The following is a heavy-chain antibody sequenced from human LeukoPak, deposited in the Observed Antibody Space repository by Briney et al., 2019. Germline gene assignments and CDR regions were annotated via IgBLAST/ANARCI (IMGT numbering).Heavy chain of an antibody. V-gene: IGHV1-2*02. D-gene: IGHD5-18*01. CDR3: ARGLVDTAMVGPYYYYYGMDV. CDR1: GYTFTGYY. Sequence: ASVKVSCKASGYTFTGYYMHWVRQAPGQGLEWMGWINPNSGGTNYAQKFQGRVTMTRDTSISTAYMELSSLRSEDTAVYYCARGLVDTAMVGPYYYYYGMDVWGQGTTVTVSS. J-gene: IGHJ6*02. CDR2: INPNSGGT.